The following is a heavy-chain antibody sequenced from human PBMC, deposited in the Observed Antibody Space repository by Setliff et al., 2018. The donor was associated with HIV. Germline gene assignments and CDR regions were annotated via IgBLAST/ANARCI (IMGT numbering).Heavy chain of an antibody. CDR2: IRSKAYGGTT. CDR3: TRDERYYYDSSGYFDY. V-gene: IGHV3-49*04. Sequence: GGSLRLSCTASGFTFGDYAMSWVRQAPGKGLEWVGFIRSKAYGGTTEYAASVKGRFTISRDDSKSIAYLQMNSLKTEDTAVYYCTRDERYYYDSSGYFDYWGQGTLVTVSS. J-gene: IGHJ4*02. D-gene: IGHD3-22*01. CDR1: GFTFGDYA.